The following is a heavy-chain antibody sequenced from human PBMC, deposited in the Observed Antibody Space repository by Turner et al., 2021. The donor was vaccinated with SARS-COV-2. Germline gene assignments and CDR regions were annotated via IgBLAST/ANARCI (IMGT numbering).Heavy chain of an antibody. Sequence: QVQLVESGGGVVQPGRSLRPSCAASGFTFSSYAMHWVRQAPGRGLEWVAVISYDGSNKYYADSVKGRFTISRDNSKNTLYLQMNSLRAEDTAVYYCARDVEAGTSTVTVFDYWGQGTLVTVSS. CDR3: ARDVEAGTSTVTVFDY. CDR2: ISYDGSNK. CDR1: GFTFSSYA. D-gene: IGHD4-17*01. J-gene: IGHJ4*02. V-gene: IGHV3-30*04.